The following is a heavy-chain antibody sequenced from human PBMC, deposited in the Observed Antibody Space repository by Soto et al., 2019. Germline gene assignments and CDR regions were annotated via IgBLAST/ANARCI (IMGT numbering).Heavy chain of an antibody. V-gene: IGHV3-48*01. CDR3: ARDRRIAANGPHNWFDP. Sequence: GGSLRLSCAASGFTFSSYSMNWVRQAPGKGLEWVSYISSSSSTIYYADSVKGRFTISRDNAKNSLYLQMNSLRAEDTAVYYCARDRRIAANGPHNWFDPWGQGTLVTVSS. J-gene: IGHJ5*02. CDR1: GFTFSSYS. CDR2: ISSSSSTI. D-gene: IGHD6-13*01.